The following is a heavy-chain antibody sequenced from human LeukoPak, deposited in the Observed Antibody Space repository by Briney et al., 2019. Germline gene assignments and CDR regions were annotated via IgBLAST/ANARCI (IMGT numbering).Heavy chain of an antibody. V-gene: IGHV3-23*01. CDR3: AKGDCSSTSCYWDYYYYYMDV. D-gene: IGHD2-2*01. CDR2: ISGSGGST. CDR1: GFTFSSYG. Sequence: GGSLRLSCAGSGFTFSSYGMSWVRQAPGKGMEWVSAISGSGGSTYYADSVKGRFTISRDNSKNTLYLQMNSLRAEDTAVYYCAKGDCSSTSCYWDYYYYYMDVWGKGTTVTISS. J-gene: IGHJ6*03.